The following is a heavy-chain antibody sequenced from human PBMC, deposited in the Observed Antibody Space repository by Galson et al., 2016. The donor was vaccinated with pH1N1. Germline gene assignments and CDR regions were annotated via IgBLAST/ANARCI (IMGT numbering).Heavy chain of an antibody. CDR1: GFTFDSHE. V-gene: IGHV3-48*03. J-gene: IGHJ4*02. CDR2: ISSGGNTM. Sequence: SLRLSCAVSGFTFDSHEMNWVRQAPGKGLEWVASISSGGNTMFYADSVKGRFIISRDNAKNSLYLQMNRLRVEDTAVYYCARAYYDPLTRFSGAFDYWGQGTLVTVSS. CDR3: ARAYYDPLTRFSGAFDY. D-gene: IGHD3-9*01.